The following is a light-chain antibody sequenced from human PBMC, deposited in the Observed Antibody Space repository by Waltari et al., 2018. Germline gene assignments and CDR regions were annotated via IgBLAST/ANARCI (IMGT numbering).Light chain of an antibody. J-gene: IGKJ1*01. CDR3: QHHVRLPAT. Sequence: EIVLTQSPGTLSLSPGERATLSCRASQSVNTYLAWYQQKPGQAPRLLIDAASTRAAGIPDRFSGSGSGTDFSLTISRLEAEDFAVYYCQHHVRLPATFGQGTKVEIK. CDR2: AAS. V-gene: IGKV3-20*01. CDR1: QSVNTY.